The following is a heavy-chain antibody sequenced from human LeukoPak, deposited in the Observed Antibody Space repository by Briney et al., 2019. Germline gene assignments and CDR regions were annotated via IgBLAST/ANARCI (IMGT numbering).Heavy chain of an antibody. D-gene: IGHD2-21*02. CDR1: GFTFTNYA. J-gene: IGHJ4*02. CDR2: ISYDGTNK. Sequence: GGSLRPSCAASGFTFTNYALHWVRQAPGKGLEWVAVISYDGTNKYYADSVKGRFTISRDNSKNTLSLQMNSLRAEDTALYYCARGFVLGAAKNYLDYWGQGALVTVSS. CDR3: ARGFVLGAAKNYLDY. V-gene: IGHV3-30-3*01.